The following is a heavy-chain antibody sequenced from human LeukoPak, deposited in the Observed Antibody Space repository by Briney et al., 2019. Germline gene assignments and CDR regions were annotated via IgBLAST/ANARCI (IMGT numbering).Heavy chain of an antibody. CDR3: ARVWELSFDY. Sequence: PGGSLRRSPAASGFTVTTAHMSWGRPAPGEGLECVSIIYSDGSISHADSVKGRFTISRDISKNTVHLQMNSLRAEDTAVYYCARVWELSFDYWGRGTLVSVSS. J-gene: IGHJ4*02. V-gene: IGHV3-53*01. D-gene: IGHD1-26*01. CDR1: GFTVTTAH. CDR2: IYSDGSI.